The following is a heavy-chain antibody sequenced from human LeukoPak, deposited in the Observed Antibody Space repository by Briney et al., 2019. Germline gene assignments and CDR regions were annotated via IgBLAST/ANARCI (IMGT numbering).Heavy chain of an antibody. CDR2: IYSGGST. J-gene: IGHJ6*03. D-gene: IGHD5-12*01. CDR1: GFTVSSSY. V-gene: IGHV3-53*01. Sequence: GGSLRLSCAASGFTVSSSYMTWVRQAPGKGLEWVSVIYSGGSTYYADSVKGRFTISRDNSKNTLYLQMNSLRAEDTAVYYCVKYRRSGPGPYYYYMDVWGKGTTVTVPS. CDR3: VKYRRSGPGPYYYYMDV.